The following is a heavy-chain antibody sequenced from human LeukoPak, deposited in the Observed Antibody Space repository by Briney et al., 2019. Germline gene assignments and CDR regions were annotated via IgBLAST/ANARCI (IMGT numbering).Heavy chain of an antibody. CDR3: ARDLRGLRWFGLIDY. CDR2: INPNGGTT. V-gene: IGHV1-46*01. J-gene: IGHJ4*02. CDR1: GYTFTSYY. D-gene: IGHD3-10*01. Sequence: ASVKVSCTASGYTFTSYYIHWVRQAPGQGLEWIGIINPNGGTTSYAQTFQGRVTMTRDTSTSTIYMELSSLRSEDTAVYYCARDLRGLRWFGLIDYWGQGTLVTVSS.